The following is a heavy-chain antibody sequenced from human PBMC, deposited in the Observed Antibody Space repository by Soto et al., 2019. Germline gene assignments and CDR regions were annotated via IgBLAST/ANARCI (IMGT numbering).Heavy chain of an antibody. V-gene: IGHV3-23*01. CDR2: FSAGGRA. J-gene: IGHJ4*02. CDR3: AKGSLPEPYGDTLFDF. D-gene: IGHD4-17*01. CDR1: GFSINNYA. Sequence: EVQLLESGGALVRAGGSLRLSCAASGFSINNYALSWVRQAPGKGLEWVSTFSAGGRAYYAASMQGRFSIARYRSQDPVLLLTSDLRPEDTAVYYCAKGSLPEPYGDTLFDFWRQGARFTFSS.